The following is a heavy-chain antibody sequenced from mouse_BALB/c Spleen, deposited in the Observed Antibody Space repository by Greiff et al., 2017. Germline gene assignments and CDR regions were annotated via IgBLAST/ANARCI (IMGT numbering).Heavy chain of an antibody. V-gene: IGHV1S81*02. J-gene: IGHJ3*01. D-gene: IGHD2-14*01. CDR3: TREYRYDGAWFAY. CDR1: GYTFTSYY. CDR2: INPSNGGT. Sequence: VQLQHSGAELVKPGASVKLSCKASGYTFTSYYMYWVKQRPGQGLEWIGEINPSNGGTNFNEKFKSKATLTVDKSSSTAYMQLSSLTSEDSAVYYCTREYRYDGAWFAYWGQGTLVTVSA.